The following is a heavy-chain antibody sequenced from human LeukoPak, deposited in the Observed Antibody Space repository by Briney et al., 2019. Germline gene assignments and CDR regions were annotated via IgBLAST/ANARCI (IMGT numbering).Heavy chain of an antibody. CDR1: GFTFSSYS. CDR3: ASPGPMTDFDY. J-gene: IGHJ4*02. D-gene: IGHD3-10*01. V-gene: IGHV3-21*01. CDR2: ISSSSSYI. Sequence: GGSLRLSCAAPGFTFSSYSMNWVRQAPGKGLEWVSSISSSSSYIYYADSVKGRFTISRDNAKNSLYLQMNSLRAEDTAVYYCASPGPMTDFDYWGQGTLVTVSS.